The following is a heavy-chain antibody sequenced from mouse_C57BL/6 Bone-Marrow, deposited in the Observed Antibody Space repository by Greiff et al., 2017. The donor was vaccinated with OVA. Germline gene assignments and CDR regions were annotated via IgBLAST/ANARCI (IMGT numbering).Heavy chain of an antibody. Sequence: QVQLQQPGAELVRPGTSVKLSCKASGYTFTSYWMHWVKQRPGQGLEWIGVIDPSDSYTNYNQKFKGKATLTVDTSSSTAYMQHSSLTSEDSAVYYCARARLAYGGQGTTLTVSS. V-gene: IGHV1-59*01. CDR1: GYTFTSYW. CDR2: IDPSDSYT. D-gene: IGHD4-1*01. J-gene: IGHJ2*01. CDR3: ARARLAY.